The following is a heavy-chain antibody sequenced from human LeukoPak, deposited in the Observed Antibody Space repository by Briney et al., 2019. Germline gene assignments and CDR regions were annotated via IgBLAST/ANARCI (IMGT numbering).Heavy chain of an antibody. CDR1: GDSISSGSYY. Sequence: SETLSLTCSVSGDSISSGSYYWSWIRQPPGKGLEWIGYIYYSGSTNYNPSLKSRVTISVDTSKNQFSLKLSSVTAADTAVYYCARGYSSSWYQNHYYYYYYMDVWGKGTTVTVSS. D-gene: IGHD6-13*01. V-gene: IGHV4-61*01. CDR2: IYYSGST. CDR3: ARGYSSSWYQNHYYYYYYMDV. J-gene: IGHJ6*03.